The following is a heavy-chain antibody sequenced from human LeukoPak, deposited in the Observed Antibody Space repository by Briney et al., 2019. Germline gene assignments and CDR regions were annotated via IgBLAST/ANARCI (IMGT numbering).Heavy chain of an antibody. J-gene: IGHJ4*02. CDR3: ARAQAYSGRIFDY. V-gene: IGHV6-1*01. CDR2: TYYRSKWYN. CDR1: GDSVSSNSAA. Sequence: SQTLSLTCAISGDSVSSNSAAWNWIRQSPSRGLEWLGRTYYRSKWYNEYAVSVKSRITINPDTSKNQFYLQLNSVTPEDTALYYCARAQAYSGRIFDYWGQGTLVTVSS. D-gene: IGHD1-26*01.